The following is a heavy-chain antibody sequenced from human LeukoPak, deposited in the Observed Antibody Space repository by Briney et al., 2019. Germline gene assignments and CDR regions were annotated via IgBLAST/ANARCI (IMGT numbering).Heavy chain of an antibody. Sequence: SETLSLTCTVSGDSISTYYWSWIRQPPGKGLEWIGYIYYSGSTNYNPSFKSRVTISVDTSKNQFSLKLSSVTAADTAVYYCASSVVVAAPDAFDIWGQGTMVTVSS. CDR2: IYYSGST. V-gene: IGHV4-59*01. D-gene: IGHD2-15*01. CDR3: ASSVVVAAPDAFDI. J-gene: IGHJ3*02. CDR1: GDSISTYY.